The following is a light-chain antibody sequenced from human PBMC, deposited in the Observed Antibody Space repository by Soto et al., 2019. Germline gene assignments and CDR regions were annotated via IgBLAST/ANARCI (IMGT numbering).Light chain of an antibody. CDR2: KAS. V-gene: IGKV1-5*03. CDR3: QQYKSYYT. CDR1: QSISSL. Sequence: DIHMTQSPSTLSASVGDRVTITCRASQSISSLLAWYQQKPGKPPKLVIYKASSLQGGVSSRFSGSGSGTEFTLTISSLQPDDFATYYCQQYKSYYTFGQGTKLEIK. J-gene: IGKJ2*01.